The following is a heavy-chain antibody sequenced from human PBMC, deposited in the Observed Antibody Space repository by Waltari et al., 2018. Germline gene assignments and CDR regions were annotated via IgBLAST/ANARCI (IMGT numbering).Heavy chain of an antibody. CDR3: ARLTPEHAGAYYYGMDV. Sequence: EVQLVQSGAEVKKPGESLKISCKGSGYSFTSYWIGWLRQMPGKGLEWMGIIYPGDSDTRYSPSFQGQVTISADKSISTAYLQWSSLKASDTAMYYCARLTPEHAGAYYYGMDVWGQGTTVTVSS. CDR1: GYSFTSYW. J-gene: IGHJ6*02. CDR2: IYPGDSDT. D-gene: IGHD7-27*01. V-gene: IGHV5-51*03.